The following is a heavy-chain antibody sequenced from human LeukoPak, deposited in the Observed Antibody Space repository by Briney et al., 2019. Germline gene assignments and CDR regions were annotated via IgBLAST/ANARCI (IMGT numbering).Heavy chain of an antibody. D-gene: IGHD3-3*01. Sequence: GGSLRLSCAASGFTFSSYAMHWVRQAPGKGLEGVAGISYDGSNKYYADSVKGRFIISRDNSKNTLYLQMNSLRAEDTAVYYCARDFNDFWSGFGPIDYWGQGTLVTVSS. CDR2: ISYDGSNK. J-gene: IGHJ4*02. CDR1: GFTFSSYA. CDR3: ARDFNDFWSGFGPIDY. V-gene: IGHV3-30-3*01.